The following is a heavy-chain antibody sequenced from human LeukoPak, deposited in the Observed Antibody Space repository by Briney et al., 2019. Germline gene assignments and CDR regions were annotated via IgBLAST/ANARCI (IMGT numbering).Heavy chain of an antibody. CDR1: GFTFSSYA. Sequence: GGSLRLSCAASGFTFSSYAMSWVRQAPGKGLEWVSAISGSGGSTYYADSVKGRFTISRDNSKNTLYLQMNSLRAEDTAVYYCAIDRPTYYYDKNTYLVPLWGQGTTVTVSS. J-gene: IGHJ6*02. CDR2: ISGSGGST. CDR3: AIDRPTYYYDKNTYLVPL. D-gene: IGHD3-22*01. V-gene: IGHV3-23*01.